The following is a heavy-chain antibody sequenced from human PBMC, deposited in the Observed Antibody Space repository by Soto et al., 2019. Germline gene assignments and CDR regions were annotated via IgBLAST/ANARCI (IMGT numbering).Heavy chain of an antibody. CDR1: RYIFTAYF. V-gene: IGHV1-2*02. CDR2: INPNNGAT. CDR3: AAHDPGARFDP. J-gene: IGHJ5*02. D-gene: IGHD1-1*01. Sequence: QVQLVQSGAEVKKPGASVKVSCKAPRYIFTAYFMPWVRQAPGQGLEWMGWINPNNGATHYGLSFQGRVTMTRDTSISTAYMELSSLRSDDTAVYYCAAHDPGARFDPWGQGTLVIVSS.